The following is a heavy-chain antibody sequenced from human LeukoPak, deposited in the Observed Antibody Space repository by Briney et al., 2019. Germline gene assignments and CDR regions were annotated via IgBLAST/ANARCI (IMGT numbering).Heavy chain of an antibody. D-gene: IGHD3-10*01. CDR1: GGSISSYY. V-gene: IGHV4-59*01. J-gene: IGHJ3*02. CDR2: IYYSGST. CDR3: ARAKFGSVPAFDI. Sequence: SETLSLTCTVSGGSISSYYWSWIRQPPGKGLEWIGYIYYSGSTNYNPSLKSRVTISVGTSKNQFSLKLSSVTAADTAVYYCARAKFGSVPAFDIWGQGTMVTVSS.